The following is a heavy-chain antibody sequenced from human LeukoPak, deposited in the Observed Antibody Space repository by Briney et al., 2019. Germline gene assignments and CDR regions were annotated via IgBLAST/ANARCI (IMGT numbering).Heavy chain of an antibody. CDR3: AGLIRPGWFDP. D-gene: IGHD1-14*01. J-gene: IGHJ5*02. CDR1: SGSISTSNYY. V-gene: IGHV4-39*01. Sequence: PSETLSLTCTVSSGSISTSNYYWGWVRQPPGKGLEWIVSIYHSGSTYYNPSLKSRVTISVDTSKNQFSLKLSSVTASDTAVYYCAGLIRPGWFDPWGQGTLVTVSS. CDR2: IYHSGST.